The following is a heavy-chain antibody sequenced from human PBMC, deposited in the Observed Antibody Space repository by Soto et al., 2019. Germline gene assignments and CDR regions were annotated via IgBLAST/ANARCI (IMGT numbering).Heavy chain of an antibody. V-gene: IGHV4-31*03. CDR1: VGSISSGDYF. J-gene: IGHJ4*02. CDR2: IYYRGAT. Sequence: SETLSLTCSVSVGSISSGDYFWSCIRQRPGKGLEWIGYIYYRGATYSNPSLRSRLTISIDTSKNQFSLKLSSVTAEDTAVYYCARATYDSSGYFDYWGQGALVTVSS. CDR3: ARATYDSSGYFDY. D-gene: IGHD3-22*01.